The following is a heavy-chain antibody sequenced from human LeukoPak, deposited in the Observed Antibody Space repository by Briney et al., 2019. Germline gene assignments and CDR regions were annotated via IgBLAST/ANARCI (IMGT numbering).Heavy chain of an antibody. CDR2: INPNGGDT. V-gene: IGHV1-2*06. CDR1: GYTFAAYF. J-gene: IGHJ4*02. Sequence: ASVKVSCKASGYTFAAYFIHWVRQAPGQGLEWMGRINPNGGDTNYAQNFQGRVTMTRDTSISTAYMELSRLRSDDTAVYYCAGGAGDYFDYWGQGTLVTVSS. D-gene: IGHD3-10*01. CDR3: AGGAGDYFDY.